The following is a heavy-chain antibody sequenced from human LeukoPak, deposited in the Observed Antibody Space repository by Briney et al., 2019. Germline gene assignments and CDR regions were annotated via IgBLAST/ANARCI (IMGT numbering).Heavy chain of an antibody. Sequence: SQSLSLTCTVSVGSIRTVGYYSSSSRQHPGKGLECIGYIYYSGSTYYNPSLKSRVTISVDTSKNQFSLNLSSVTAADTAVYYCARLSSRWYFSPDYWGQGTLVTVSS. D-gene: IGHD6-19*01. CDR1: VGSIRTVGYY. CDR3: ARLSSRWYFSPDY. J-gene: IGHJ4*02. CDR2: IYYSGST. V-gene: IGHV4-31*03.